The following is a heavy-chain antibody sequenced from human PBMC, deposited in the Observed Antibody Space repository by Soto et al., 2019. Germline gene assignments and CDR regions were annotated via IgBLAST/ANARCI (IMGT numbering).Heavy chain of an antibody. D-gene: IGHD6-19*01. CDR1: GGSISSYY. J-gene: IGHJ5*01. CDR2: IYYSGST. CDR3: ARSSSGWFDY. Sequence: SETLSLTCTVSGGSISSYYWSWIRQPPGKGLEWIGYIYYSGSTNYNPSLKSRVTISVDTSKNQFSLKLSSVTAADTAVYYCARSSSGWFDYWGQGTLVTSPQ. V-gene: IGHV4-59*01.